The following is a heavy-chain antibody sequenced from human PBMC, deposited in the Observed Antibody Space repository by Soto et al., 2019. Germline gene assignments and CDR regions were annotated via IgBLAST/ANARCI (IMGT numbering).Heavy chain of an antibody. V-gene: IGHV3-30*18. J-gene: IGHJ3*02. Sequence: GGSLRLSCASSGFTFSSYGMHWVRQAPGKGLEWVAVISYDGSNKYYADSVKGRLTISRDNSKNTLYLQMNSLRGEDTAVYYCAKDNGSGCDWLRVGDASDIWGQGTMVTVSS. D-gene: IGHD5-12*01. CDR3: AKDNGSGCDWLRVGDASDI. CDR2: ISYDGSNK. CDR1: GFTFSSYG.